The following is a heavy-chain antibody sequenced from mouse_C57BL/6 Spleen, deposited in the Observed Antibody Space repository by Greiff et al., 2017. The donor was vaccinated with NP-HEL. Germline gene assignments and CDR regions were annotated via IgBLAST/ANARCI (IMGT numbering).Heavy chain of an antibody. CDR2: IDPSDSET. D-gene: IGHD2-4*01. Sequence: QVQLQQPGAELVRPGSSVKLSCKASGYTFTSYWMHWVKQRPIQGLEWIGNIDPSDSETHYNQKFKDKATLTVDKSSSTAYMQLSSLTSEDSAVYYCAREGALYYDYDRDAMDYWGQGTSVTVSS. CDR3: AREGALYYDYDRDAMDY. CDR1: GYTFTSYW. J-gene: IGHJ4*01. V-gene: IGHV1-52*01.